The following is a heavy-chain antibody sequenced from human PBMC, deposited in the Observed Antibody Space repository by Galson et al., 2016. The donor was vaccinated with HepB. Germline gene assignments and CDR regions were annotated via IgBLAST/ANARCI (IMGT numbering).Heavy chain of an antibody. D-gene: IGHD1-1*01. J-gene: IGHJ4*02. Sequence: SLRLSCAASGFTFSGSAMHWVRQASGKGLEWIGRVRNNRNNYATSYAASVKGRFTISRDDSKNTADLQMHSLKTEDTAVYYFATRGADDNAYLYYLDYWGPGALVTFFS. V-gene: IGHV3-73*01. CDR3: ATRGADDNAYLYYLDY. CDR1: GFTFSGSA. CDR2: VRNNRNNYAT.